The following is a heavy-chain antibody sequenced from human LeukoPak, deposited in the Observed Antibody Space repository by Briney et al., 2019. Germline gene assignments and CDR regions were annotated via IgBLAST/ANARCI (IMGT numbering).Heavy chain of an antibody. Sequence: GGSLRLSCAASGLTFENYGISWVRQAPGRGLEWVAGINWNGGTTLYADSVKGRFTISRDNAKNSLNLQMNSLRAEDTAVYYCARAPYGDNGYTAEVADYWGQGTLVTVSS. CDR2: INWNGGTT. D-gene: IGHD3-16*01. CDR3: ARAPYGDNGYTAEVADY. CDR1: GLTFENYG. V-gene: IGHV3-20*04. J-gene: IGHJ4*02.